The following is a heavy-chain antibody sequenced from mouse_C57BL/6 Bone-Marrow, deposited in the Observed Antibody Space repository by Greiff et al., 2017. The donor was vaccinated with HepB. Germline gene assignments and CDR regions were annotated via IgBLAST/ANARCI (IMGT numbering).Heavy chain of an antibody. CDR1: GYTFTSYW. CDR3: ARWGYGSRYWYFDV. Sequence: QVQLQQPGAELVKPGASVKLSCKASGYTFTSYWMQWVKQRPGQGLEWIGEIDPSDSYTNYNQKFKGKATLTVDTSSSTAYMQLSSLTSEDSAFYYCARWGYGSRYWYFDVWGTGTTVTVSS. J-gene: IGHJ1*03. D-gene: IGHD1-1*01. V-gene: IGHV1-50*01. CDR2: IDPSDSYT.